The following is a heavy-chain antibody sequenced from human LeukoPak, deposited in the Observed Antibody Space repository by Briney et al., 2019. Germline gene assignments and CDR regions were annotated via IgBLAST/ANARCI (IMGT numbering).Heavy chain of an antibody. CDR1: GFTFSSYS. CDR2: VRSDGSDK. J-gene: IGHJ4*02. V-gene: IGHV3-30*02. Sequence: PPGGSLRLSCAASGFTFSSYSMSWVRQAPGKGLEWVTFVRSDGSDKYYADSVKGRFTFSRDNSKNTVYLQMNSLRPEDTAVYYCVRDRDWAFDYWGQGSLVTVSS. CDR3: VRDRDWAFDY. D-gene: IGHD2-21*02.